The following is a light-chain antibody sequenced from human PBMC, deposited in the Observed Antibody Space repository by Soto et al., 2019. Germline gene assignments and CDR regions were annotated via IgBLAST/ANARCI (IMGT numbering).Light chain of an antibody. J-gene: IGLJ2*01. CDR1: SSDVGGYNY. CDR3: CSYAGSYPVV. V-gene: IGLV2-11*01. Sequence: QSALTQPRSVSGSPGQSVTISCTGTSSDVGGYNYVYWYQQHPGKAPKLMIYDVNQRPSGVPDRFSGSKSGNTASLTISVLQAEEEADYYCCSYAGSYPVVFGGGTKLTVL. CDR2: DVN.